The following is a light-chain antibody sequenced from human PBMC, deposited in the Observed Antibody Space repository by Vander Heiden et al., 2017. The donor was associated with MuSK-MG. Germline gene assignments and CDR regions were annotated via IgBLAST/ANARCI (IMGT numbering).Light chain of an antibody. CDR1: QSLSGN. J-gene: IGKJ1*01. Sequence: EIVMTQSPATLSVSPGDSVTLSCRASQSLSGNLAWYQQKPGQAPRLLISGTSTRASGIPARFSGGGSGTEFTLTISSLQSEDFAVYFCQQDNNWPWTFGQGTKVEIK. CDR2: GTS. CDR3: QQDNNWPWT. V-gene: IGKV3-15*01.